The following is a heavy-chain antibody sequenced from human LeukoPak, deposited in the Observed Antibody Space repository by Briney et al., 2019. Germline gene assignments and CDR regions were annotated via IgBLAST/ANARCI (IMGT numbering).Heavy chain of an antibody. CDR2: ISYDGSNK. CDR1: GFTFSSYG. J-gene: IGHJ4*02. Sequence: PGGSLRLSCAASGFTFSSYGMHWVRQAPGKGLEWVAVISYDGSNKYYADSVKGRFTISRDNAKNSLYLQMNSLRAEDTAVYYCASAPDSREFDYWGQGTLVTVSS. D-gene: IGHD3-22*01. V-gene: IGHV3-30*03. CDR3: ASAPDSREFDY.